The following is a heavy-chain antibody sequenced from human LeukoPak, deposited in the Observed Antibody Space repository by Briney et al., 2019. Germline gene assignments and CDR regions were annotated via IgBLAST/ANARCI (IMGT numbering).Heavy chain of an antibody. J-gene: IGHJ4*02. V-gene: IGHV3-30*18. Sequence: GGSLRLSCSGSGFTFSTFGMHWVRQAPGKGLEWLAVISHDGSNKDYPDSVKGRFAISRDNSKNTLFLQMNSLRAEDTVVYYCAKGVDDFVAVTAALVDYFDSWGPGTLVSVSS. CDR3: AKGVDDFVAVTAALVDYFDS. D-gene: IGHD2-2*01. CDR2: ISHDGSNK. CDR1: GFTFSTFG.